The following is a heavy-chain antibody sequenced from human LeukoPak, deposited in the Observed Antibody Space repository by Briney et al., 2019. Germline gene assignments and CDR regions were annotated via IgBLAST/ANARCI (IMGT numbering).Heavy chain of an antibody. CDR2: IRSRGYRGTT. D-gene: IGHD5-18*01. Sequence: GRSLRLSCRGYGFTFGDHDMSWVRQAPGKGLEWVGFIRSRGYRGTTEYAASVKGRFTISRDDSTSIAYLQMNSLRIEDTAVYFCARGPIQLWIHNAMDVWGQGTTVTVSS. CDR3: ARGPIQLWIHNAMDV. V-gene: IGHV3-49*04. J-gene: IGHJ6*02. CDR1: GFTFGDHD.